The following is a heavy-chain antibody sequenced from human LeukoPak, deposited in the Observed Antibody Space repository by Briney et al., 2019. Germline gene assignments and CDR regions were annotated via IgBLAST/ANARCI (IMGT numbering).Heavy chain of an antibody. CDR2: INHSGST. V-gene: IGHV4-34*01. D-gene: IGHD6-13*01. Sequence: GSLRLSCAASGFTFSSYAMSWIRQPPGKGLEWIGEINHSGSTNYNPSLKSRVTISVDTSKNQFSLKLSSVTAADTAVYYCARGKYSSSWYAGFDYWGQGTLVTVSS. CDR1: GFTFSSYA. CDR3: ARGKYSSSWYAGFDY. J-gene: IGHJ4*02.